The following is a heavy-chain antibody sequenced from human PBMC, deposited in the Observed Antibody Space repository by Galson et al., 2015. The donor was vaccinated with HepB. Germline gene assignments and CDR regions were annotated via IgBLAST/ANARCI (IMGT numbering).Heavy chain of an antibody. Sequence: TLSLTCAVYGGSFSGYYWSWIRQPPGKGLEWIGEINHSGSTNYNPSLKSRVTISVDTSKNQFSLKLSSVTAADTAVYYCAADYYYYYMDVWGEGTTVTVSS. J-gene: IGHJ6*03. CDR2: INHSGST. CDR3: AADYYYYYMDV. V-gene: IGHV4-34*01. CDR1: GGSFSGYY.